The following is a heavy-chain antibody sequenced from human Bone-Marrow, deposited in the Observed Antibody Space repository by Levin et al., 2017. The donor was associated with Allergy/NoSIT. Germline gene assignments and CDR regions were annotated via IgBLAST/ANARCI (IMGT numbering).Heavy chain of an antibody. CDR2: ISYDGSNK. Sequence: GGSLRLSCAASGFTFSSYAMHWVRQAPGKGLEWVAVISYDGSNKYYADSVKGRFTISRDNSKNTLYLQMNSLRAEDTAVYYCARDWVRDYYGSGTAFDIWGQGTMVTVSS. D-gene: IGHD3-10*01. CDR3: ARDWVRDYYGSGTAFDI. J-gene: IGHJ3*02. V-gene: IGHV3-30-3*01. CDR1: GFTFSSYA.